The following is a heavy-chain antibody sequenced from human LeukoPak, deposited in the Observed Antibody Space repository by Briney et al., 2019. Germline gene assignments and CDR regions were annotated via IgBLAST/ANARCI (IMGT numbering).Heavy chain of an antibody. V-gene: IGHV3-23*01. CDR2: ISGSGGST. J-gene: IGHJ4*02. D-gene: IGHD2-2*01. CDR1: GFTFSNYD. CDR3: ARLLTSSTSWHIDY. Sequence: GGSLRLSCAASGFTFSNYDMSWVRQAPGKGLEWVSGISGSGGSTYHADSVKGRFTISRDNSKNTLYLQMNSLRAEDTAVYYCARLLTSSTSWHIDYWGQGTLVTVSS.